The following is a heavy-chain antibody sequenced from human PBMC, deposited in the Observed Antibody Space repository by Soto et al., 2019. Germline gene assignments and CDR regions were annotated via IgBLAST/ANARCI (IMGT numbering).Heavy chain of an antibody. D-gene: IGHD2-15*01. CDR3: TLNHCAGGGCYDRDY. CDR1: DESVTSPGNY. J-gene: IGHJ1*01. Sequence: VQLQESGPGLVKPSQTLSLTCAVSDESVTSPGNYWNWIRQRPDTGLEWIGYISSGGSPFYNPSLLSRVSLSLDTSNNLFSLTLNSVTAADTAVYYCTLNHCAGGGCYDRDYWGQGTRVTVSS. CDR2: ISSGGSP. V-gene: IGHV4-31*11.